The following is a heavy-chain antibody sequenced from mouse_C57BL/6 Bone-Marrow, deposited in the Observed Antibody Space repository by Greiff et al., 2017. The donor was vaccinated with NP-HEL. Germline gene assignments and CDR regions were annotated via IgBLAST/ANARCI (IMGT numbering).Heavy chain of an antibody. V-gene: IGHV6-3*01. CDR3: TRIYYGSSSYWYFDV. CDR1: GFTFSNYW. Sequence: DVKLQESGGGLVQPGGSMKLSCVASGFTFSNYWMNWVRQSPEKGLEWVAQIRLKSDNYATHYAESVKGRFTISRDDSKSSVYLQMNNLRAEDTGIYYCTRIYYGSSSYWYFDVWGTGTTVTVSS. CDR2: IRLKSDNYAT. D-gene: IGHD1-1*01. J-gene: IGHJ1*03.